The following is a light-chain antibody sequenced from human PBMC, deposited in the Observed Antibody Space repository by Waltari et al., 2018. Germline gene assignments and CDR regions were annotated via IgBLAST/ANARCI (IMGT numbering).Light chain of an antibody. Sequence: AIQMTQSPSSLSASVGDRVTITCRASQGIRNDLGWYQQKPGNAPKLLIYTASTLQSGVPSRFSGSGSGTDFTLTITSLQPEDFATYFCLQDYSYPRTFGQGTKVEIK. J-gene: IGKJ1*01. V-gene: IGKV1-6*01. CDR3: LQDYSYPRT. CDR2: TAS. CDR1: QGIRND.